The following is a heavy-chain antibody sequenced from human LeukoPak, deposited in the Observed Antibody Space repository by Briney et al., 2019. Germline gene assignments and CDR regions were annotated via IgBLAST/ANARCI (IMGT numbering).Heavy chain of an antibody. CDR3: ARGTVAGFARAFDI. CDR2: INSDGSGT. Sequence: GGSLRLSCAASGLTFSSYWMHWVRHAPGKGLVWVSHINSDGSGTTYADFVKGRFTISRDNAKNTLYLQMSSLRAEDTAVYYCARGTVAGFARAFDIWGQGTMVTVSS. J-gene: IGHJ3*02. CDR1: GLTFSSYW. D-gene: IGHD6-19*01. V-gene: IGHV3-74*01.